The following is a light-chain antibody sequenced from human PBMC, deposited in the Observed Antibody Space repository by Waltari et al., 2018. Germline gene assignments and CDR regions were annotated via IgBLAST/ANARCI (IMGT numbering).Light chain of an antibody. CDR3: QHYNSFPWT. J-gene: IGKJ1*01. CDR2: KAS. Sequence: DIQMTQSPSTLSASVGDRVTITCRASQSISSWLAWYQQKPGKAPKFLIYKASNLESGVPQRLSGSGSGTELTLNIRRLQPDDFATYYCQHYNSFPWTFGQGTKVEIK. CDR1: QSISSW. V-gene: IGKV1-5*03.